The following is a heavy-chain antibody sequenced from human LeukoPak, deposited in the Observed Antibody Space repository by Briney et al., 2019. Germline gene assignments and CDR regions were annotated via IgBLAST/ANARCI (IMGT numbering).Heavy chain of an antibody. CDR1: GFTFSSYA. CDR2: ISGSGGST. D-gene: IGHD6-13*01. Sequence: GGSLRLSCAASGFTFSSYAMSWVRQAPGKGLEWVSAISGSGGSTYYADSVKGRFTISRGNSKNTLYLQMNSLRAEDTAVYYCAKDGVDSSSWYEEFDYWGQGTLVTVSS. V-gene: IGHV3-23*01. J-gene: IGHJ4*02. CDR3: AKDGVDSSSWYEEFDY.